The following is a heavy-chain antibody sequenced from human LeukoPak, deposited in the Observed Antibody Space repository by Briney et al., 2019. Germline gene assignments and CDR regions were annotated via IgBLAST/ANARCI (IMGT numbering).Heavy chain of an antibody. CDR1: GYSFTSYW. CDR2: IYPGDSDT. V-gene: IGHV5-51*01. Sequence: NLGESLKISCKGSGYSFTSYWIGWVRQMPGKGLEWMGIIYPGDSDTRYSPSFQGQVTISADKSISTAYLQWSSLKASDTAMHYCARHAPLVRGVIYYFDHWGQGTLVTVSS. J-gene: IGHJ4*02. D-gene: IGHD3-10*01. CDR3: ARHAPLVRGVIYYFDH.